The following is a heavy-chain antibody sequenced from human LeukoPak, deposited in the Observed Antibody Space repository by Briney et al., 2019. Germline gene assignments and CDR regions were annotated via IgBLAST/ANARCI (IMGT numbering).Heavy chain of an antibody. CDR2: ISTGGST. CDR3: AKSNGYGLIDI. J-gene: IGHJ3*02. D-gene: IGHD3-10*01. Sequence: SETLSLTCSVSGGYISSYYWSWIRRPAGKGLESIGHISTGGSTNYNPSLKSRVTMSVDTSKNQFSLKLSSVTAADTAVYYCAKSNGYGLIDIWGQGTMVTVSS. CDR1: GGYISSYY. V-gene: IGHV4-4*07.